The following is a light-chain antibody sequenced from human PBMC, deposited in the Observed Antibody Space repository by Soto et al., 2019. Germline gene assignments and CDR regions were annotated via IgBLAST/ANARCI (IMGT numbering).Light chain of an antibody. V-gene: IGKV3-11*01. CDR3: QQRSNWPHT. CDR2: DAS. Sequence: EIVLTQSPATLSLSPGERATLSCRASQSVSSYLDWYQHKPGQAPRLLIYDASNRATGIPARFSGSGSGTDFTLTISSLEPEDFAVYYCQQRSNWPHTFGPGTKLEIK. CDR1: QSVSSY. J-gene: IGKJ2*01.